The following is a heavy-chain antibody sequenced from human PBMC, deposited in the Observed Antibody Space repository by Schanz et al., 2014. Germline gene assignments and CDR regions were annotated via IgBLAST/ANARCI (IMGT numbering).Heavy chain of an antibody. CDR3: ARESSNDIVLVPGAVFDH. D-gene: IGHD2-2*01. Sequence: EGQLAESGGGLVQPGGSLRLSCLASGFAFSSYGMNWLRQAPGKGLEWVSVIGVDGTTTYYADSVKGRFTISRDNSKNTLYLQMNSLRPEDTAVYYCARESSNDIVLVPGAVFDHWGQGILVTVSS. V-gene: IGHV3-23*04. CDR1: GFAFSSYG. CDR2: IGVDGTTT. J-gene: IGHJ4*02.